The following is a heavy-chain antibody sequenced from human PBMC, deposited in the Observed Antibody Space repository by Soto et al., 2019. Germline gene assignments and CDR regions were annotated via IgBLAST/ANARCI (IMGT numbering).Heavy chain of an antibody. CDR2: IYYSGST. J-gene: IGHJ1*01. CDR3: ARQIGITIFGVVIAQYFQH. Sequence: QLQLQESGPGLMKPSETLSLTCTVSGGSISSSSYYWGWIRQPPGKGLEWIGSIYYSGSTYYNPSLKSRVTISVDTSKNQFSLKLSSVTAADTAVYYCARQIGITIFGVVIAQYFQHWGQGTLVTVSS. V-gene: IGHV4-39*01. CDR1: GGSISSSSYY. D-gene: IGHD3-3*01.